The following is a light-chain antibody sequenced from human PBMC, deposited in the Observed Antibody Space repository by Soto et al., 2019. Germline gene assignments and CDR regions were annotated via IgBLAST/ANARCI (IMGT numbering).Light chain of an antibody. CDR3: TSFTSSNTWL. CDR2: EVA. CDR1: SSDIGRYSY. Sequence: QSVLTQPASVSGSPGQSIAISCTGTSSDIGRYSYVSWYQQHPGKAPKLMIYEVANRPSGVSDRFSGSKSGNTASLTISGLQAEDEADYYCTSFTSSNTWLFGGGTKVTVL. V-gene: IGLV2-14*01. J-gene: IGLJ3*02.